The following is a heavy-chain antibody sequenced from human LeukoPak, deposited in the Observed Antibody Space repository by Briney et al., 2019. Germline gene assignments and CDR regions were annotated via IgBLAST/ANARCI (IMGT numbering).Heavy chain of an antibody. V-gene: IGHV3-30*02. CDR1: GFTFSSYG. Sequence: PGGSLRLSCAASGFTFSSYGMHWVRQAPGKGLEWVAFIRYDGSNKYYADSVKGRFTISRDNSKNTLYLQMNSLRAEDTAVYYCAKQATYYDSWSGYSAFDYWGQGTLVTVSS. CDR3: AKQATYYDSWSGYSAFDY. J-gene: IGHJ4*02. CDR2: IRYDGSNK. D-gene: IGHD3-3*01.